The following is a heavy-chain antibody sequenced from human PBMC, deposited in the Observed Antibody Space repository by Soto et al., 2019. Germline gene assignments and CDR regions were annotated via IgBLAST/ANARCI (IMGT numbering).Heavy chain of an antibody. CDR3: ATETSTWGC. CDR2: IKQDGSEK. V-gene: IGHV3-7*05. D-gene: IGHD7-27*01. J-gene: IGHJ4*02. Sequence: EVQMVESGGGLVQPGEYLRPSCVASGFALSNYWINWVRQAPGKGLEWVANIKQDGSEKNYVDSVKGRFTISRDNARNSLYLQMNSLRAEDTAAYYCATETSTWGCWGQGTLVTVSS. CDR1: GFALSNYW.